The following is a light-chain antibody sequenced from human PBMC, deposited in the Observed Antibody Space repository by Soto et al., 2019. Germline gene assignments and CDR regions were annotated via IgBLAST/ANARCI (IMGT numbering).Light chain of an antibody. CDR3: QQANSFPWT. Sequence: DIQMTQSPSSVSASVGDRVTITCRASQGINNWLAWYQQKPGKAPKLLIYAASSLERGVPSRFSGSGSGTDFTLTISGLQPEDLETYYCQQANSFPWTLGQGPKVDI. V-gene: IGKV1-12*01. J-gene: IGKJ1*01. CDR1: QGINNW. CDR2: AAS.